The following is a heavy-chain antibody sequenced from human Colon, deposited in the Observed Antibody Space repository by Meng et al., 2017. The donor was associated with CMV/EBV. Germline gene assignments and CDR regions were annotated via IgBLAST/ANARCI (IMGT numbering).Heavy chain of an antibody. CDR1: GFTFDDYG. Sequence: GESLKISCAASGFTFDDYGMSWVRQAPGKGLEWVSGISWNGVTTAYVDSVKGRFTISRDNAKNSLFLQMNSLRTEDTAVYFCRRGHWDPVWGRGALVTVSS. CDR3: RRGHWDPV. J-gene: IGHJ4*01. D-gene: IGHD1-26*01. CDR2: ISWNGVTT. V-gene: IGHV3-20*04.